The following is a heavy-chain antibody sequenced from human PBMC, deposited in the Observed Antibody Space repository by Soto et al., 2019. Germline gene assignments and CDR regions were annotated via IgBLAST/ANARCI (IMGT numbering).Heavy chain of an antibody. CDR2: ISSSGSTI. J-gene: IGHJ5*02. V-gene: IGHV3-48*03. D-gene: IGHD4-4*01. CDR3: ARFYSNYDGWFDP. CDR1: GFTFSSYE. Sequence: GGSLRLSCAASGFTFSSYEMNWVRQAPGKGLEWVSYISSSGSTIYYADSVKGRFTISRDNAKNSLYLQMNSLRAEDTAVYYCARFYSNYDGWFDPWGQGTLVTVSS.